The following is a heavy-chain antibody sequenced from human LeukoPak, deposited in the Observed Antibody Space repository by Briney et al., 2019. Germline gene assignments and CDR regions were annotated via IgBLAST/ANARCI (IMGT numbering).Heavy chain of an antibody. D-gene: IGHD5-12*01. V-gene: IGHV1-2*02. CDR1: GYTFTGYY. CDR2: INPNSGGT. CDR3: ATWRLVATNYNWSDP. Sequence: ASVKVSCKASGYTFTGYYMHWVRQAPGQGLEWMGWINPNSGGTNYAQKFQGRVTMTRDTSISTAYMELSRLRSDDTAVYYCATWRLVATNYNWSDPWGQGTLVTVSS. J-gene: IGHJ5*02.